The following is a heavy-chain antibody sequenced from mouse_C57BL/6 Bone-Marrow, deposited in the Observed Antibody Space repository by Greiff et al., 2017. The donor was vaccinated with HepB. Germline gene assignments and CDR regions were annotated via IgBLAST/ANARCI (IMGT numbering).Heavy chain of an antibody. D-gene: IGHD2-3*01. CDR3: AKKGDGYPLYYYAMDY. Sequence: VKLVESGPGLVAPSQSLSITCTVSGFSLTSYGVSWVRQPPGKGLEWLGVIWGDGSTNYHSALISRLSISKDNSKSQVFLKRNSLQTDDTAAYYCAKKGDGYPLYYYAMDYWGQGTSVTVSS. CDR1: GFSLTSYG. CDR2: IWGDGST. V-gene: IGHV2-3*01. J-gene: IGHJ4*01.